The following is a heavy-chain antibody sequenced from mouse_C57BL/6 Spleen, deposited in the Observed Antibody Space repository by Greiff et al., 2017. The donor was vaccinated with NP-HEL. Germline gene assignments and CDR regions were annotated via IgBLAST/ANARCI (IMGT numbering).Heavy chain of an antibody. J-gene: IGHJ3*01. D-gene: IGHD1-1*01. CDR2: IYPRSGNT. CDR1: GYTFTSYG. CDR3: ARSGYYGSSYGFAY. V-gene: IGHV1-81*01. Sequence: VQLQQSGVELARPGASVKLSCKASGYTFTSYGISWVKQRTGQGLEWIGEIYPRSGNTYYNEKFKGKATLTADKSSSTAYMELRSLTSEDSAVYFCARSGYYGSSYGFAYWGQGTLVTVSA.